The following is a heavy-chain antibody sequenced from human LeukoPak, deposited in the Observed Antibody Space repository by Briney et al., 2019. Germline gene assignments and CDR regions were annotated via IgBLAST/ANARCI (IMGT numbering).Heavy chain of an antibody. CDR2: IKADGSER. D-gene: IGHD3-3*01. V-gene: IGHV3-7*01. Sequence: GGSLRLSCAAPGFTFSDYWMSWVRQAPGKGLEWVANIKADGSERYYVDSVKGRFTISRDNAKNSLYLQMNSLRAEDTAVYYCARGPRITIFGVFYYYGIDVWGQGTTVTVSS. CDR3: ARGPRITIFGVFYYYGIDV. J-gene: IGHJ6*02. CDR1: GFTFSDYW.